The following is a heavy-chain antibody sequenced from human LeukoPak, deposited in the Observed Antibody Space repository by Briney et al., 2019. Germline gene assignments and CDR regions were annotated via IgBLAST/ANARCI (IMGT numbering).Heavy chain of an antibody. Sequence: GGSLRLSCAASGFTFCSYWMNWARQAPGKGLEWVASINHNGNVNYYVDSVKGRFTISRDNAKNSLYLQMSNLRAEDTAVYYCTRDLGYFRFDFGGQGTLVTVSS. CDR1: GFTFCSYW. CDR3: TRDLGYFRFDF. D-gene: IGHD5-18*01. CDR2: INHNGNVN. J-gene: IGHJ4*02. V-gene: IGHV3-7*01.